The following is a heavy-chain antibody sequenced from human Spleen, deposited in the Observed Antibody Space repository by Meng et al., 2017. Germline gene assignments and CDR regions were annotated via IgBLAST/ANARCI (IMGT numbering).Heavy chain of an antibody. CDR1: GFTFSSYA. J-gene: IGHJ3*02. CDR3: GSGSYSKVTI. V-gene: IGHV3-30*04. Sequence: GESLKISCAASGFTFSSYAMHWVRQAPGKGLEWVAVISYDGSNKYYADSVKGRFTISRDNSKNTLYLQMNSLRAEDTAVYYCGSGSYSKVTIWGQGTLVTVSS. CDR2: ISYDGSNK. D-gene: IGHD3-10*01.